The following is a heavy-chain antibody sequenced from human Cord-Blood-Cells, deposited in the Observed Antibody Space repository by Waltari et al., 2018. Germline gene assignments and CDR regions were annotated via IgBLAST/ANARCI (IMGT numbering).Heavy chain of an antibody. Sequence: QLQLQESGPGLVKPSETLSLTCTVSGGSIRSSSYYWGWIRQPPGKGLEWIGSIYYSGSTYYNPSLKSRVTISVDTSKNQFSLKLSSVTAADTAAYYCASRGYSGYDYAFDIWGQGTMVTVSS. J-gene: IGHJ3*02. CDR1: GGSIRSSSYY. D-gene: IGHD5-12*01. V-gene: IGHV4-39*01. CDR3: ASRGYSGYDYAFDI. CDR2: IYYSGST.